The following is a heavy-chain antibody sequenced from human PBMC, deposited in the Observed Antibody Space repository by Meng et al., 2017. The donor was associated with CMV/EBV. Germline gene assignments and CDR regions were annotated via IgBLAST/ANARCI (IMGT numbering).Heavy chain of an antibody. Sequence: SQTLSLTRAISGDSVSINSAAWNWIRQSPSRGLEWLGRTYYRSQWYNDYAVSVKSRRTIKPDTSKNQFSLQLNSVTPEDTPVYYCARERGRLELERGVNWCDPWGQGTLVTVSS. CDR2: TYYRSQWYN. CDR1: GDSVSINSAA. CDR3: ARERGRLELERGVNWCDP. J-gene: IGHJ5*02. V-gene: IGHV6-1*01. D-gene: IGHD1-1*01.